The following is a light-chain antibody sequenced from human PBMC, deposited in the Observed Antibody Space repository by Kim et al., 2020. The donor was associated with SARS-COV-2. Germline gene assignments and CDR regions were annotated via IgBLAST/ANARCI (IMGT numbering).Light chain of an antibody. CDR2: DVS. Sequence: LPASVSGSPGQSITISCTGTSSDVGAYKYVSWYQQHPGKAPELMIFDVSERPSGISNRFSGSKSGNTASLTISGLQAEDEADYYCSSYARSSSYVFGTGTKVTVL. CDR1: SSDVGAYKY. V-gene: IGLV2-14*01. J-gene: IGLJ1*01. CDR3: SSYARSSSYV.